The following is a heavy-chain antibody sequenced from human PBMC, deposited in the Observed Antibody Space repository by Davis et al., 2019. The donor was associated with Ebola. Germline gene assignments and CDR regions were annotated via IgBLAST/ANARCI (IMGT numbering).Heavy chain of an antibody. V-gene: IGHV3-30*03. D-gene: IGHD4-17*01. J-gene: IGHJ4*02. Sequence: GGSLRLSCAGFPSTFSRAWVSWVRQAPGKGLEWVAVISYDGSNKYYADSVKGRFTISRDNSKNTLYLQMNSLRAEDTAVYYCARVDENGDTYYWGQGTLVTVSS. CDR3: ARVDENGDTYY. CDR2: ISYDGSNK. CDR1: PSTFSRAW.